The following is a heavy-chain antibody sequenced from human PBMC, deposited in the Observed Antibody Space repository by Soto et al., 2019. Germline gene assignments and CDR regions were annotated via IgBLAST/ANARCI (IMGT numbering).Heavy chain of an antibody. CDR2: IYYSGST. Sequence: PSETLSLTCTVSGGSISSYYWSWIRQPPGKGLEWIGYIYYSGSTNYNPSLKSRVTISVDTSKNQFSLKLSSVTAADTAVYYCARVAGFGSSGRLWVDWGQGTLVTVSS. CDR1: GGSISSYY. J-gene: IGHJ4*02. CDR3: ARVAGFGSSGRLWVD. D-gene: IGHD6-19*01. V-gene: IGHV4-59*12.